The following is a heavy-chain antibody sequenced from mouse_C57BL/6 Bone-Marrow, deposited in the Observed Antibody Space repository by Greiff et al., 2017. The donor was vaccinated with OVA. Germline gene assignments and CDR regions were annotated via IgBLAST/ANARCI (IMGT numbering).Heavy chain of an antibody. Sequence: SDAELVKPGASLTLSCKFSGSTFPDHTLPCMKPRPEPGLEWIGYIYPRDGSTKYNEKFKGKATLTADKSSSTAYMQLNSLTSEDSAVDCCARGFYYWFAYWGQGTLVTVSA. J-gene: IGHJ3*01. D-gene: IGHD1-1*01. CDR1: GSTFPDHT. V-gene: IGHV1-78*01. CDR3: ARGFYYWFAY. CDR2: IYPRDGST.